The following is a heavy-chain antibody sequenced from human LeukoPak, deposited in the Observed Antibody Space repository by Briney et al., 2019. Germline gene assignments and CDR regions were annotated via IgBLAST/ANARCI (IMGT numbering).Heavy chain of an antibody. CDR3: ARDRDWFDP. CDR1: GGSISSSSYY. CDR2: IYYSGST. V-gene: IGHV4-39*07. Sequence: SETLSLTCTVSGGSISSSSYYWGWIRQPPGKGLEWIGSIYYSGSTYYNPSLKSRVTISVDTSKNQFSLKLSSVTAADTAVYYCARDRDWFDPWGQGTLVTVSS. J-gene: IGHJ5*02.